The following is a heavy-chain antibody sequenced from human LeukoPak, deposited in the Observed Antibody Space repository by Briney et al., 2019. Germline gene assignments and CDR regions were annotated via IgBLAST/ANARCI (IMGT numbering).Heavy chain of an antibody. D-gene: IGHD1-26*01. J-gene: IGHJ4*02. V-gene: IGHV4-59*08. CDR1: GGSISSYY. CDR3: ARRVVGAILDY. CDR2: IYYSGST. Sequence: SETLSLTCTVSGGSISSYYWSWIRQPPGKGLEWIGYIYYSGSTNYNPSLKSRVTISVDTSKNQFSLKLSSVTAADTAVYYCARRVVGAILDYWGQGTLVPASS.